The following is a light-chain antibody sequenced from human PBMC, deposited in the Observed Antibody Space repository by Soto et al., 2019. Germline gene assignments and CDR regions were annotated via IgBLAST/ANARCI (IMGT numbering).Light chain of an antibody. J-gene: IGLJ2*01. Sequence: QSVLTQPPSASGAPGQRVTISCTGSNSNIGAGYDVHWYQQLPGTAPKFLISNNNNRPSGVPDRFSASRSGTSASLAITGLQAEDEAEYYCQSYDTSGLSAVVFGGGTKVTVL. V-gene: IGLV1-40*01. CDR3: QSYDTSGLSAVV. CDR1: NSNIGAGYD. CDR2: NNN.